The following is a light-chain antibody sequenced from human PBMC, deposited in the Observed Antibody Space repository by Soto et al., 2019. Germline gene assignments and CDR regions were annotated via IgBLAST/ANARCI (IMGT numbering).Light chain of an antibody. V-gene: IGLV2-14*01. Sequence: QSVLTQSASVSGSPGQSITISCTGTSSDIGGYNYVSWYQQHPDKAPKLMIFEVSNRPSGVSNRFSGSKSGNTASLTISGPLPEDEADYYCSSYTTSSTVAFGGGTKLTVL. CDR1: SSDIGGYNY. J-gene: IGLJ2*01. CDR3: SSYTTSSTVA. CDR2: EVS.